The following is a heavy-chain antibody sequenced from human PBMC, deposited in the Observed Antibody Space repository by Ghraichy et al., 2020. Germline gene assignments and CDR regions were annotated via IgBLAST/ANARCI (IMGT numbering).Heavy chain of an antibody. CDR1: AFTVSSNY. CDR2: MYPSGST. Sequence: GASLRLSCAASAFTVSSNYMIWVRQAPGKGLEWVSHMYPSGSTYYADSVKGRFTISRDNSKNTLYLQMNSLRAEDTAVYYCAGGLAVAGPKSDYWGRGTLVTVSS. D-gene: IGHD6-19*01. J-gene: IGHJ4*02. CDR3: AGGLAVAGPKSDY. V-gene: IGHV3-53*01.